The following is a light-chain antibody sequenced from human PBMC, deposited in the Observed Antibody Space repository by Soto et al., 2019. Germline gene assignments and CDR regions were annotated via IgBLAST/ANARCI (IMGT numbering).Light chain of an antibody. J-gene: IGKJ1*01. Sequence: SQDINSRLAWSQQQPGRPPKYVIQAATMLQSGFPSRFAGSGSGRDFTLTIHTLQPEDSATYYCLQVANFPRTFGQGTKVDIK. CDR1: QDINSR. CDR3: LQVANFPRT. CDR2: AAT. V-gene: IGKV1-12*01.